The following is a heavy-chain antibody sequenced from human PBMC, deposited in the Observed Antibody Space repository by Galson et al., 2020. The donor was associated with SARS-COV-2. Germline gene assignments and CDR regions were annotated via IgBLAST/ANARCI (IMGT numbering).Heavy chain of an antibody. Sequence: GGSLRLSCAASGFTFSSYWMHWVRQAPGKGLVWVSRINSDGSSTSYADSVKGRFTISRDNAKNTLYLQMNSLRAEDTAVYYCARDCSVDSSGYYLSDPFDYWGQGTLVTVSS. CDR1: GFTFSSYW. CDR3: ARDCSVDSSGYYLSDPFDY. J-gene: IGHJ4*02. D-gene: IGHD3-22*01. V-gene: IGHV3-74*01. CDR2: INSDGSST.